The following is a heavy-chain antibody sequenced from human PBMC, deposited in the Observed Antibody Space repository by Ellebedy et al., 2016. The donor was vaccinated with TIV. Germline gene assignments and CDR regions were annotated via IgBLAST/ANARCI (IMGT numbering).Heavy chain of an antibody. D-gene: IGHD2/OR15-2a*01. Sequence: GESLKISXAASGFTLSSYWMHWVRQVPGKGLVWVSRINSDGSTTHYAGSVKGRFTISRDNAKNTLSLQMNSLSADDTAVYYCARAGFYDIPPMDAFDLWGQGAMVTVSS. CDR3: ARAGFYDIPPMDAFDL. V-gene: IGHV3-74*01. CDR1: GFTLSSYW. CDR2: INSDGSTT. J-gene: IGHJ3*01.